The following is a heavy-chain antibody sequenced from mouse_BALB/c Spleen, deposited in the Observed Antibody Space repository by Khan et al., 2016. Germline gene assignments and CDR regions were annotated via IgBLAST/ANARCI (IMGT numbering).Heavy chain of an antibody. Sequence: EVELVESGPGLVKPSQSLSLTCTVTGYSITSDYAWNWIRQFPGNKLEWMGYIRYSGSTTYNPSLKSRISITRDTSKNQFFLQLYSVTTEDTATYYCTRSPTATRYFDVRGAGTTVTGSS. CDR3: TRSPTATRYFDV. CDR2: IRYSGST. V-gene: IGHV3-2*02. J-gene: IGHJ1*01. CDR1: GYSITSDYA. D-gene: IGHD1-2*01.